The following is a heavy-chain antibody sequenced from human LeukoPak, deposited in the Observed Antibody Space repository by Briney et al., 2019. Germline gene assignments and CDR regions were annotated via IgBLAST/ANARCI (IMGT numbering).Heavy chain of an antibody. D-gene: IGHD3-10*01. J-gene: IGHJ5*02. Sequence: SETLSLTCTVSGGSISSYYWSWIRQPPGKGLEWLGEINHSGSTNYNPSLKSRVTISVDTSKNQFSLKLSSVTAADTAVYYCARRRFGELWRGYNWFDPWGQGTLVTVSS. CDR3: ARRRFGELWRGYNWFDP. V-gene: IGHV4-34*01. CDR2: INHSGST. CDR1: GGSISSYY.